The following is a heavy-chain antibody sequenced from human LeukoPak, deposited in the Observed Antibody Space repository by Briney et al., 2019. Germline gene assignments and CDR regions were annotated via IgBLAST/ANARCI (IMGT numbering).Heavy chain of an antibody. CDR1: GFTFSSCG. CDR2: ISYDGSNK. J-gene: IGHJ6*02. CDR3: ASLLTPYHGSGGGGMDV. D-gene: IGHD3-10*01. Sequence: GGSLRLSCAASGFTFSSCGMHWVRQAPGKGLEWVAVISYDGSNKYYAGSVKGRFTISRDNSKSTLYLQMTSLRVEDTAVYSCASLLTPYHGSGGGGMDVWGQGTTVTVSS. V-gene: IGHV3-33*05.